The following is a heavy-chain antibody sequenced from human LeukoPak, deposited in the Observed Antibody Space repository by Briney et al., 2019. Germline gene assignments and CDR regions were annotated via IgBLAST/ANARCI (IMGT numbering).Heavy chain of an antibody. Sequence: GGSLRLCCAASGFTFSDFSTTWVRQAPGKGLEWVSSIDHAGTNAGAYYADSVKGRFTISRDNSKNTLCLQLNSLRADDTAVYYCAKNWGPLDMRGQGTMVTVSS. J-gene: IGHJ3*02. V-gene: IGHV3-23*03. D-gene: IGHD3-16*01. CDR1: GFTFSDFS. CDR3: AKNWGPLDM. CDR2: IDHAGTNAGA.